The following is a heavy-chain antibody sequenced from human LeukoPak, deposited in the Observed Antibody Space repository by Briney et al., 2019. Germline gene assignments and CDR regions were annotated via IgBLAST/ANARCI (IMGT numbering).Heavy chain of an antibody. J-gene: IGHJ6*03. Sequence: SETLSLTCAVYGGSFSGYYWTWIRQTPEKGLEWIGEMNPSGSTSYNPSLKSRVTISVDTSKNQFSLKLSSVTAADTAVYYCARGEKDYSSSWSYYYYYMDVWGKGTTVTVSS. CDR3: ARGEKDYSSSWSYYYYYMDV. CDR2: MNPSGST. D-gene: IGHD6-13*01. V-gene: IGHV4-34*01. CDR1: GGSFSGYY.